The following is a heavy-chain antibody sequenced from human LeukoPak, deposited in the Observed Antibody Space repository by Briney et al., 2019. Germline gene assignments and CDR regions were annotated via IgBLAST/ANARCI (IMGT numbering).Heavy chain of an antibody. Sequence: KSSETLSLTCTVSGGSISIYYWSWIRQPPGKGLEWIGYIYDSGSTNYNPSLKSRVTISVDTSKNQFSLKLSSVTAADTAVYYCARGRPGYSYGLMYNWFDPWGQGTLVTVSS. CDR2: IYDSGST. CDR3: ARGRPGYSYGLMYNWFDP. D-gene: IGHD5-18*01. CDR1: GGSISIYY. J-gene: IGHJ5*02. V-gene: IGHV4-59*12.